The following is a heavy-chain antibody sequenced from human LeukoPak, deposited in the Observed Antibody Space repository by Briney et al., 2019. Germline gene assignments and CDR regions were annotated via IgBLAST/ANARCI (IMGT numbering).Heavy chain of an antibody. CDR2: TYYSGST. D-gene: IGHD5-12*01. J-gene: IGHJ4*02. CDR3: ARVRSGYGTNDY. CDR1: GGSISSYY. V-gene: IGHV4-59*01. Sequence: SETLSLTCTVSGGSISSYYWSWIRQPPGKGLEWIGYTYYSGSTNYNPSLKSRVTISVDTSKNQFSLKLSSVTAADTAVYYCARVRSGYGTNDYWGQGTLVTVSS.